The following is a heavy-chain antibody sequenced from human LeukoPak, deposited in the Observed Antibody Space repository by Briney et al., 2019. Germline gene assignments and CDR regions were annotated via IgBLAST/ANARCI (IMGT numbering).Heavy chain of an antibody. V-gene: IGHV1-2*02. CDR3: ARGDGSGRYCIEY. CDR2: INPNSGGT. Sequence: ATVKVSCKASGYTFTDYFMHWVREAPGQGLEWMGWINPNSGGTNYAQRFQGRVTMTRDTSINTVYMELSRLTSDDTAVYYCARGDGSGRYCIEYWGQGTLVAVAS. CDR1: GYTFTDYF. D-gene: IGHD3-10*01. J-gene: IGHJ4*02.